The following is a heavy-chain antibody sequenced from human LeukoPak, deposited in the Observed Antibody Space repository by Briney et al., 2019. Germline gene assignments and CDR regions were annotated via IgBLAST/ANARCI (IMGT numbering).Heavy chain of an antibody. CDR3: AAGCSSTSCYWYYYTDV. D-gene: IGHD2-2*01. CDR2: INQSGST. Sequence: PSETLSLTSAVYGGSFSGYYWRWIRQPPGKGLEGFGEINQSGSTNYNPSLKSRVTISVDTSKKQFSLRLSTVSAADTAVYYCAAGCSSTSCYWYYYTDVWGKGTTVTVSS. V-gene: IGHV4-34*01. J-gene: IGHJ6*03. CDR1: GGSFSGYY.